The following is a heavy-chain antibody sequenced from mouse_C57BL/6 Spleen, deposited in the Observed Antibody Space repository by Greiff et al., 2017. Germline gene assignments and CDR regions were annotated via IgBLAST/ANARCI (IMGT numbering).Heavy chain of an antibody. J-gene: IGHJ2*01. CDR1: GYTFTRYT. Sequence: QVQLQQPGAELARPGASVKMSCKASGYTFTRYTMHWVKQRPGKGLEWIGYINPSSGYTTYNQKFKDKATLTADKSSSTAYMQLSSLTSEDSAVYYCARNESYYFDYWGQGTTLTVSS. CDR2: INPSSGYT. V-gene: IGHV1-4*01. CDR3: ARNESYYFDY.